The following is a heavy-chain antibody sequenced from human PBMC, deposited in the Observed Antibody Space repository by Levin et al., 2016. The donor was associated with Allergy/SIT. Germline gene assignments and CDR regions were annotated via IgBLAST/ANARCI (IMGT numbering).Heavy chain of an antibody. Sequence: SQTLSLTCAISGDRVSSNTAAWNWIRQSPSRGLEWLGRTYYRSKWYSDYALSVKSRININPDTSKNQFSLHLDSVTPEDTAVYYCARKEDSGSYGYDFWGQGTLVTVSS. V-gene: IGHV6-1*01. CDR1: GDRVSSNTAA. CDR2: TYYRSKWYS. CDR3: ARKEDSGSYGYDF. D-gene: IGHD6-19*01. J-gene: IGHJ4*02.